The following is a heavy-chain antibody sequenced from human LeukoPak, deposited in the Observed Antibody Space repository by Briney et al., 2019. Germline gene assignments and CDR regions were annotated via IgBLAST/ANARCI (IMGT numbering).Heavy chain of an antibody. Sequence: SETLSLTCTVSGGSISSYYWSWLRQPPGKGLEWIGYIYYSGNTYSNPSLKSRVTISVDTSKNQFSLKVNSVTAADTAVYYCARTKPLDPFDFWGQGTLVTVSS. CDR1: GGSISSYY. J-gene: IGHJ3*01. CDR3: ARTKPLDPFDF. CDR2: IYYSGNT. V-gene: IGHV4-59*01.